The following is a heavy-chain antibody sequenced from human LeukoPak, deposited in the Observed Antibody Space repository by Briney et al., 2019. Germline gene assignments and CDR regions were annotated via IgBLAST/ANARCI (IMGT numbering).Heavy chain of an antibody. J-gene: IGHJ4*02. CDR3: ARGGGRWLPLNY. CDR2: INHSGST. CDR1: GGSFSGYY. Sequence: SETLSLTCAVYGGSFSGYYWSWIRQPPGKGLEWIGEINHSGSTNYNPSRKSRVTISVDTSKNQFSLKLSSVTAADTAVYYCARGGGRWLPLNYWGQGTLVTVSS. D-gene: IGHD5-24*01. V-gene: IGHV4-34*01.